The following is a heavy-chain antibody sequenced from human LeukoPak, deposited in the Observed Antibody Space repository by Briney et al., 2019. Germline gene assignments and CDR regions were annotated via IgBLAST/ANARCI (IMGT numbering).Heavy chain of an antibody. D-gene: IGHD2-15*01. Sequence: SETLSLTCAVYGGSFSGYYWSWIRQPPGKGLEWIGEINHSGSTNYNPSLKSRVTISVDTSKNQFSLKLSSVTAADTAVYYCARVGYCSGGSCLAAGTPRDIWGQGTMVTVSS. V-gene: IGHV4-34*01. CDR3: ARVGYCSGGSCLAAGTPRDI. CDR2: INHSGST. CDR1: GGSFSGYY. J-gene: IGHJ3*02.